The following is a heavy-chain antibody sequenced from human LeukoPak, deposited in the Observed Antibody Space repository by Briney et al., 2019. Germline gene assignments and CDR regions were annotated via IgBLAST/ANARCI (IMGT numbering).Heavy chain of an antibody. D-gene: IGHD6-13*01. CDR1: GFTFSTYW. CDR2: IKQDGSEK. Sequence: GGSLRLSCEASGFTFSTYWMSWVRQAPGKGLEWVANIKQDGSEKYYVDSVKGRFTISRDNAKNSLYLQVNSLRAEDTAMYYCARDSAGNDYWGQGTLVTVYS. V-gene: IGHV3-7*01. CDR3: ARDSAGNDY. J-gene: IGHJ4*02.